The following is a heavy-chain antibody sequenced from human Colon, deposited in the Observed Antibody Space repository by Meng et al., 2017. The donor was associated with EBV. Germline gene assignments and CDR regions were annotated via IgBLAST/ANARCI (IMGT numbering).Heavy chain of an antibody. CDR2: IYYTGST. V-gene: IGHV4-39*07. CDR1: GDSISGSGDY. Sequence: HLQRRWSGPGLWRTSEPLYLTCSVSGDSISGSGDYWGWVRQPPGKGLEWIGNIYYTGSTYYNPSLKSRVTISVDTSKNQFSLKVTSMTAADTAVYYCARDGPLLWGPGTLVTVSS. J-gene: IGHJ4*02. CDR3: ARDGPLL.